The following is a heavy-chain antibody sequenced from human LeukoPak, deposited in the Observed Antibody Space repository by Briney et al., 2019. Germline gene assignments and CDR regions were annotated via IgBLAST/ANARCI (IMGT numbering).Heavy chain of an antibody. Sequence: SETLSLTCTVSGGSISSGGYYWSWIRQPPGKGLEWIGYIYHSGSTYYNPSLKSRVTISVDRSKNQFSLKLSSVTAADTAVYYCARETLTMVRGHAFDIWGQGTMVTVS. V-gene: IGHV4-30-2*01. CDR3: ARETLTMVRGHAFDI. CDR1: GGSISSGGYY. D-gene: IGHD3-10*01. J-gene: IGHJ3*02. CDR2: IYHSGST.